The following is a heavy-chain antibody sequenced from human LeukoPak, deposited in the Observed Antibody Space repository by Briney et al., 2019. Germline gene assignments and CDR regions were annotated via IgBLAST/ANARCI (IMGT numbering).Heavy chain of an antibody. CDR1: GFTFTSRW. D-gene: IGHD2-21*01. CDR2: IKADGSEK. Sequence: GGSLRLSCAASGFTFTSRWMSWVRQAPGRGLEWVANIKADGSEKYYVDSVEGRFTVSRDNAKNSPYLQMNSLRAEDTAVYYCARYGGGGCCFDSWGQGTLVTVSS. CDR3: ARYGGGGCCFDS. J-gene: IGHJ4*02. V-gene: IGHV3-7*05.